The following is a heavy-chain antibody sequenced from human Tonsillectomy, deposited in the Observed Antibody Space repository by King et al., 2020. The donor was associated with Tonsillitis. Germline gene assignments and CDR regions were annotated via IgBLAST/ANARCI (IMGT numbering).Heavy chain of an antibody. Sequence: VQLVESGGGLVKPGGSLRLSCAASGFTFSSYSMNWVRQAPGKGLEWVSSISSSSSYIYYADSVKGRFTISRDNAKNSLYLQMNSLRAEDTAVYYCARDDAVFRGVFFWDYYYGMDVWGQGTTVTVSS. CDR1: GFTFSSYS. D-gene: IGHD3-10*01. J-gene: IGHJ6*02. CDR3: ARDDAVFRGVFFWDYYYGMDV. CDR2: ISSSSSYI. V-gene: IGHV3-21*01.